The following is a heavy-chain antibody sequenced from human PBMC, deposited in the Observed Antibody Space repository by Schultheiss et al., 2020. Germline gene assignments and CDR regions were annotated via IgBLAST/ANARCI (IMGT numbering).Heavy chain of an antibody. Sequence: SETLSLTCTVSGGSISSGDYYWSWIRQHPGKGLEWIGYIYYSGSTYYNPSLKSRVTISVDTSKNQFSLKLSSVTAADTAVYYCARDRSSRPGLDYWGQGTLVTVSS. CDR2: IYYSGST. CDR3: ARDRSSRPGLDY. CDR1: GGSISSGDYY. V-gene: IGHV4-30-4*01. J-gene: IGHJ4*02.